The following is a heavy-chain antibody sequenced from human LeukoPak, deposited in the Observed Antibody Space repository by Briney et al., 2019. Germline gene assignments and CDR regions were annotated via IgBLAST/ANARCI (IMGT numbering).Heavy chain of an antibody. J-gene: IGHJ5*02. CDR1: GGSISSGGYY. CDR2: IYYSGST. V-gene: IGHV4-31*03. D-gene: IGHD6-13*01. Sequence: SETLSLTCTVSGGSISSGGYYWSWIRQHPGKGLEWIGYIYYSGSTYYNPSLKSRVTISVDTSKNQFSLKLNSVTAADTAVYYCARAYTSSCRWFDPWGQGTLVTVSS. CDR3: ARAYTSSCRWFDP.